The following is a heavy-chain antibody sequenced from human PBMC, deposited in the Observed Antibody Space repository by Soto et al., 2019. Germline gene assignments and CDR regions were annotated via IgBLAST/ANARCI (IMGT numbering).Heavy chain of an antibody. D-gene: IGHD2-15*01. CDR2: IIPILGIA. CDR3: AGGPPDGSGGSCYPGP. Sequence: QVQLVQSGAEVKKPGSSVKVSCKASGGTFSSYTISWVRQAPGQGLEWMGTIIPILGIANYAQKFQGRVTITXDNXTXKTYIQPNSLTSEDTSVYYWAGGPPDGSGGSCYPGPWGQGTLVTVSS. J-gene: IGHJ5*02. V-gene: IGHV1-69*02. CDR1: GGTFSSYT.